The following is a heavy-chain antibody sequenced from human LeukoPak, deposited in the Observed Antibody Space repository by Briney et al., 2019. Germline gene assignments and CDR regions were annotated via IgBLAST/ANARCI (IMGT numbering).Heavy chain of an antibody. CDR3: AKQYFGVNYFDY. Sequence: GGSLRLSCAASGFTFSSCAMSWVRQAPGKGLEWVSEISGSGGTTYYADPVKGRFTLSRDNSKNTLYLQMNDLRAEDTAIYYCAKQYFGVNYFDYWGQGTLVTVSS. D-gene: IGHD4-17*01. V-gene: IGHV3-23*01. CDR1: GFTFSSCA. J-gene: IGHJ4*02. CDR2: ISGSGGTT.